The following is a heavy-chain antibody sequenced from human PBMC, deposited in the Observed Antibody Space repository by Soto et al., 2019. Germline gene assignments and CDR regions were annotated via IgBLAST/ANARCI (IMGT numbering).Heavy chain of an antibody. J-gene: IGHJ4*02. CDR2: INWNSRTL. CDR1: GFMFNAYG. V-gene: IGHV3-48*02. Sequence: QLVESGGGLVQPGRSLTLSCSASGFMFNAYGMNWVRQAPGKGLEWIAYINWNSRTLYYADSVRGRFTISRDNAERSLYLQMNSLRDDDTAVYYCARNYPNYGDYYFDFWGQGTLVAVSS. CDR3: ARNYPNYGDYYFDF. D-gene: IGHD4-17*01.